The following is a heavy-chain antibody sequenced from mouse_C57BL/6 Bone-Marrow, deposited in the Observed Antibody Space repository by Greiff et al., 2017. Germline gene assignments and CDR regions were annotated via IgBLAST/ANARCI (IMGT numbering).Heavy chain of an antibody. CDR2: ISNGGGST. J-gene: IGHJ2*01. D-gene: IGHD6-1*01. Sequence: DVQLVESGGGLVQPGGSLKLSCAASGFTFSDYYMYWVRQTPEKRLEWVAYISNGGGSTYYSDTVKGRFTISRDNAKNTLYLQMSRLKSEDTAMYYCARHPNLDYWGQGTTLTVSS. CDR1: GFTFSDYY. V-gene: IGHV5-12*01. CDR3: ARHPNLDY.